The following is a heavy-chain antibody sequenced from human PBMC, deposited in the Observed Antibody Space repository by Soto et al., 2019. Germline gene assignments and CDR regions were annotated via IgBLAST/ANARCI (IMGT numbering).Heavy chain of an antibody. V-gene: IGHV1-3*01. J-gene: IGHJ4*02. CDR3: ARGKPKYSYGVDY. Sequence: ASVKVSCKASGYTFTSYAMHWVRQAPGQRLEWMGWINAGNGNTKYSQKFQGRFTISRDNSKNTLYLQMNSLRAEDTAVYYCARGKPKYSYGVDYWGQGTLVTVSS. CDR1: GYTFTSYA. CDR2: INAGNGNT. D-gene: IGHD5-18*01.